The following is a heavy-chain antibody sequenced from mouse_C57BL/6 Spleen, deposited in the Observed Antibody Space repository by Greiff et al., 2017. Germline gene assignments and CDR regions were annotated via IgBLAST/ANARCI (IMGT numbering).Heavy chain of an antibody. CDR2: ISYDGSN. CDR1: GYSITSGYY. D-gene: IGHD2-4*01. V-gene: IGHV3-6*01. Sequence: EVQLQQSGPGLVKPSQSLSLTCSVTGYSITSGYYWNWIRQFPGNKLEWMGYISYDGSNNYNPSLKNRISITRDTSKNQFFLKLNSVTTEDTATYYCAREGYDYNYWGQGTSVTVSS. J-gene: IGHJ4*01. CDR3: AREGYDYNY.